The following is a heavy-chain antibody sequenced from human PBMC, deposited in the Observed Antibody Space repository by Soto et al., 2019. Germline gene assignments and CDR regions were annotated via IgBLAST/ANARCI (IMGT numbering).Heavy chain of an antibody. CDR3: AKDDILASANFDY. D-gene: IGHD3-3*02. CDR1: GFTFSSYA. J-gene: IGHJ4*02. CDR2: ITGSGGST. V-gene: IGHV3-23*01. Sequence: EVQLLESGGGLVQPGGSLRLSCAASGFTFSSYAMSWVRQAPGKGLEWVSAITGSGGSTYYADSVKGRFTISRDNAKNTLYLQINSVRAADTAVYYCAKDDILASANFDYWGQGSLVTVSS.